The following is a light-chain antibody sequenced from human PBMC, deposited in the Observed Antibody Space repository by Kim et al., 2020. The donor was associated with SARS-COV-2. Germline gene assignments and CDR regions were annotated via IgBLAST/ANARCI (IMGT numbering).Light chain of an antibody. Sequence: ASVGDRVTITCRASQDIRNDLGWYQQNPGRAPKRLIYGASSLQSGVPSRFSGSGSGTEFTLTITSVQPEDFATYFCLQHSTYPITCGQGTRLEIK. CDR1: QDIRND. CDR2: GAS. CDR3: LQHSTYPIT. V-gene: IGKV1-17*01. J-gene: IGKJ5*01.